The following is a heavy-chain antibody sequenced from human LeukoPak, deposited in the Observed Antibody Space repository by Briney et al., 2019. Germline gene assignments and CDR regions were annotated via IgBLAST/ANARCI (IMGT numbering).Heavy chain of an antibody. V-gene: IGHV1-2*02. J-gene: IGHJ6*02. CDR1: GYTFTGYY. D-gene: IGHD6-19*01. CDR2: INPNSGGT. CDR3: ARGAAVAGTRGHNYYYYGMDV. Sequence: ASVKVSCKASGYTFTGYYMHRVRQAPGQGLEWMGWINPNSGGTNYAQKFQGRVTMTRDTSISTAYMELSRLRSDDTAVYYCARGAAVAGTRGHNYYYYGMDVWGQGTTVTVSS.